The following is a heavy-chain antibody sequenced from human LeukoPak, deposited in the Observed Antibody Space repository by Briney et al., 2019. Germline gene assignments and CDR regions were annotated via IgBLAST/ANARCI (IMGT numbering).Heavy chain of an antibody. D-gene: IGHD3-10*01. V-gene: IGHV3-23*01. Sequence: GGSLRLSCAASGFTFSSYGMSWVRQAPGKGLEWVSAISGSGGSTYYADSVKGRFTISRDNSKNTLYLQMNSLRAEDTAVYYCAKDREVRGVSINWGQGTLVTVSS. CDR2: ISGSGGST. CDR1: GFTFSSYG. CDR3: AKDREVRGVSIN. J-gene: IGHJ4*02.